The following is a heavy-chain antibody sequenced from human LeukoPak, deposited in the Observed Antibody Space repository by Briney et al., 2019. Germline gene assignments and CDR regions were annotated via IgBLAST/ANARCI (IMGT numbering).Heavy chain of an antibody. V-gene: IGHV4-39*01. J-gene: IGHJ4*02. CDR3: ARRTSNWYYFDF. CDR2: IYSSGST. CDR1: GDSISSSSCW. D-gene: IGHD6-13*01. Sequence: SETLPLTCSVSGDSISSSSCWWGWIRQPPGKGLEWIGTIYSSGSTYYNPPLESRVTISVDTSKNQFSLRLTSVTAADTAVYYCARRTSNWYYFDFWGQGTLVTVSS.